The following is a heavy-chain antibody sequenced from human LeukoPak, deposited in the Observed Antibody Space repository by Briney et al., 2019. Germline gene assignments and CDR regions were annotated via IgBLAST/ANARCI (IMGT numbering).Heavy chain of an antibody. J-gene: IGHJ4*02. CDR3: ARQCGTSSNTFDY. CDR1: GYTFTGFY. V-gene: IGHV1-2*02. D-gene: IGHD6-6*01. CDR2: ISPNSGAT. Sequence: ASVKVSCKASGYTFTGFYIHWVRQAPGQGLEGMGWISPNSGATNYAQKFQGRVTMTRDTSSNTAYMDVSRLIFDDTAVYYCARQCGTSSNTFDYWGQGTLVTVSS.